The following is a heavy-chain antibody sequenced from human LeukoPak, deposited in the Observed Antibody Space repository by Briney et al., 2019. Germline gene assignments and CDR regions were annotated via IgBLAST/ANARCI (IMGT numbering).Heavy chain of an antibody. CDR3: ARDSDTAMVTGPDY. D-gene: IGHD5-18*01. Sequence: ASVKVSCKASGCTFTGYYMHWVRQAPGRGLEWMGWINPNSGGTNYAQKFQGRVTMTRDTSISTAYMELSRLRSDDTAVYYCARDSDTAMVTGPDYWGQGTLVTVSS. CDR1: GCTFTGYY. J-gene: IGHJ4*02. CDR2: INPNSGGT. V-gene: IGHV1-2*02.